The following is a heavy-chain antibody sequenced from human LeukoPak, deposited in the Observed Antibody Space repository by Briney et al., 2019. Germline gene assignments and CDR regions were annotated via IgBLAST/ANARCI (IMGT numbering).Heavy chain of an antibody. V-gene: IGHV3-48*03. D-gene: IGHD3-9*01. J-gene: IGHJ4*02. CDR3: ARGLRYFDWVPRPFDY. CDR2: VSSSGSTI. Sequence: GGSLRLSCAASGLTFSSYEMNWVRQAPGKGLEWVSYVSSSGSTIHYADSVKGRFTISRDNAKNSLHLQMNSLRAEDTAVYYCARGLRYFDWVPRPFDYWGQGTLVTVSS. CDR1: GLTFSSYE.